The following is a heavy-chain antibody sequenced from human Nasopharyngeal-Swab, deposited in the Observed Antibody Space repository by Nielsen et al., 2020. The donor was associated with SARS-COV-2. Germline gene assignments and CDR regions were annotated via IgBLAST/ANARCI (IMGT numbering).Heavy chain of an antibody. CDR1: GYSFASYW. Sequence: GESLKISCKGSGYSFASYWIGWVRQMPGRGLEWMGVIYPDDSATRYRPSFRGQVTMSVDKSINTAYLQWSSLKASDTAMYYCARLWKEGYYYYYMDVWGKGTTVTVSS. CDR3: ARLWKEGYYYYYMDV. D-gene: IGHD6-13*01. J-gene: IGHJ6*03. V-gene: IGHV5-51*01. CDR2: IYPDDSAT.